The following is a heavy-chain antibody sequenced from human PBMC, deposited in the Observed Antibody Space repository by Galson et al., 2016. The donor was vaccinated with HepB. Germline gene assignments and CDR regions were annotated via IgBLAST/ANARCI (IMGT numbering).Heavy chain of an antibody. CDR1: GGTFITHG. J-gene: IGHJ6*02. CDR2: IIPLTGIP. D-gene: IGHD3/OR15-3a*01. V-gene: IGHV1-69*10. CDR3: ARAEISGQNYYYSVDV. Sequence: SVKVSCKASGGTFITHGISWVRQAPGQGLEWMGAIIPLTGIPNYAQKFQGRLTITADKSTTTAHMELSSLRSEDTAVYYCARAEISGQNYYYSVDVWGQGTTVTVSS.